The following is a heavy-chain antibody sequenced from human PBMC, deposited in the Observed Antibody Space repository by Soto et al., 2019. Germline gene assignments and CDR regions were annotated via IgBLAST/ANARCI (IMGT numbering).Heavy chain of an antibody. D-gene: IGHD3-3*01. CDR2: SYWNDDK. CDR1: GFSLSTSGEG. CDR3: VHSKYTDFWSGYYSFYFDY. Sequence: QITLKESGPTQVKPTQTLTLTCTFSGFSLSTSGEGVGWIRQPPGKALEWLALSYWNDDKPYSPALKNRLTVTTGDSKNQVVLTMTNMDPVDTATYYCVHSKYTDFWSGYYSFYFDYWGQGTLVTVSS. J-gene: IGHJ4*02. V-gene: IGHV2-5*01.